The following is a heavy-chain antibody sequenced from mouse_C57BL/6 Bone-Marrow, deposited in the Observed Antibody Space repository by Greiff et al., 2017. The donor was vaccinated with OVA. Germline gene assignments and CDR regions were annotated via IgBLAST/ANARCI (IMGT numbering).Heavy chain of an antibody. Sequence: QVQLQQPGAELVRPGSSVKLSCKASGYTFTSYWMDWVKQRPGQGLEWIGNIYPSDSETHYNQKFKNKATLTVDKSSSTAYMQLSSLTSEDSAVYYCARRGRRGRCDYWGQGTTRTVSS. CDR1: GYTFTSYW. V-gene: IGHV1-61*01. CDR2: IYPSDSET. CDR3: ARRGRRGRCDY. D-gene: IGHD3-3*01. J-gene: IGHJ2*01.